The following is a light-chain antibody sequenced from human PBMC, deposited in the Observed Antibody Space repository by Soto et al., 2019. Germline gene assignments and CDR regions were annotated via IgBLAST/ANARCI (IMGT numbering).Light chain of an antibody. CDR1: QSVSSSY. Sequence: EFLLTQSPATLYLSPGERATLSCRASQSVSSSYLAWYQQKPGQAPRLLIYGASTRATGIPARFSGSGSGTEFTLTISSLQSEDFAVYYCQQYNNWPRGTCGQGTKG. CDR3: QQYNNWPRGT. J-gene: IGKJ1*01. CDR2: GAS. V-gene: IGKV3-15*01.